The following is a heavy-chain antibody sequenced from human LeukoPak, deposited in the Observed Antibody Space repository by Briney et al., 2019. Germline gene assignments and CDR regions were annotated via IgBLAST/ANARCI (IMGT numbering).Heavy chain of an antibody. D-gene: IGHD5-12*01. CDR3: ARDLNKVLTIFDF. V-gene: IGHV1-46*01. J-gene: IGHJ4*02. CDR1: GDTFTNYY. CDR2: INPRGGDT. Sequence: ASVKVSCKASGDTFTNYYIHWVRQAPGQGFGWMGIINPRGGDTSYPQKFRDRVTMTRDTSTSTVYMELSSLRSDDSAVYYCARDLNKVLTIFDFWGQGTLVTVSS.